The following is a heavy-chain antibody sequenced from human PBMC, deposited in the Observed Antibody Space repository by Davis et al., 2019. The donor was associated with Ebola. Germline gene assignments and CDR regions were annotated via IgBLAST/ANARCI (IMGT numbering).Heavy chain of an antibody. CDR3: ARDLGSSGSYYVDYYYGIDV. CDR2: INPNSGGT. V-gene: IGHV1-2*02. Sequence: ASVKVSCKAAGYTFTGYYMHRVRQAPGQGLEWMGWINPNSGGTNYAQKFQGRVTMTRDTSISTAYMELSRLRSDDTAVYYCARDLGSSGSYYVDYYYGIDVWVQGTTVTVSS. J-gene: IGHJ6*02. D-gene: IGHD3-10*01. CDR1: GYTFTGYY.